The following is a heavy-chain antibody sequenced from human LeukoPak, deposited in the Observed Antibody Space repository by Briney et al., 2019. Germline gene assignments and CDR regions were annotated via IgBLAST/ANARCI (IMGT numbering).Heavy chain of an antibody. CDR2: ISCSSSYI. Sequence: GGSLRLSCAASGFTFSSYRLNWVRQAPGKGLEGVSSISCSSSYIFYADSVKGRFTISRGNAKNSLYLQMNRLRAEDTAVYYCAREIYGSGSYYKTYYYYYGMDVWGQGTTVTVSS. CDR1: GFTFSSYR. CDR3: AREIYGSGSYYKTYYYYYGMDV. V-gene: IGHV3-21*01. J-gene: IGHJ6*02. D-gene: IGHD3-10*01.